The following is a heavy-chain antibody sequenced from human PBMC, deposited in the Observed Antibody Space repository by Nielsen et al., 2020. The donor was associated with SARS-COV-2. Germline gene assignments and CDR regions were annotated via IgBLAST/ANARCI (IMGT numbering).Heavy chain of an antibody. CDR1: GYTFTSYA. Sequence: SVKVSCKASGYTFTSYAISWVRQAPGQGLEWMGGIIPIFGTANYAQKFQGRVTITRDMSTSTAYMELSSLRSEDTAVYYCAADPGYDILTGLDYYYYGMDVWGQGTTVTVSS. CDR3: AADPGYDILTGLDYYYYGMDV. V-gene: IGHV1-69*05. J-gene: IGHJ6*02. D-gene: IGHD3-9*01. CDR2: IIPIFGTA.